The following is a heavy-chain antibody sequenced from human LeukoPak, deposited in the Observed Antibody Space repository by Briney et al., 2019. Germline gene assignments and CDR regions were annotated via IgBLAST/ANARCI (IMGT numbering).Heavy chain of an antibody. CDR1: RDTLSRYA. Sequence: SLKDSCKPSRDTLSRYAINTVRQTPGQGLEWMGAIIPIYGIPKNTQTLQSGVTITADVFMTTAYLELSSLRPEDTVVYFCATVGYCDRSVYYCDDDPHWGQGTLVTVSS. CDR3: ATVGYCDRSVYYCDDDPH. V-gene: IGHV1-69*13. CDR2: IIPIYGIP. D-gene: IGHD3-22*01. J-gene: IGHJ1*01.